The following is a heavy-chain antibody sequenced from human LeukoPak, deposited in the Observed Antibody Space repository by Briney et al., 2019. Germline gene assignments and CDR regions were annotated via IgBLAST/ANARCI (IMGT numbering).Heavy chain of an antibody. CDR2: ISYDGSNK. D-gene: IGHD3-10*01. CDR3: AKGSDYYGSGSYFNFDY. J-gene: IGHJ4*02. CDR1: GFTFSSYG. V-gene: IGHV3-30*18. Sequence: HPGGSLRLSCAASGFTFSSYGMHWVRQAPGKGLEWVAVISYDGSNKYYADSVKGRFTISRDNSKNTLYLQMNSLRAEDTAVYYCAKGSDYYGSGSYFNFDYWGQGTLVTVSS.